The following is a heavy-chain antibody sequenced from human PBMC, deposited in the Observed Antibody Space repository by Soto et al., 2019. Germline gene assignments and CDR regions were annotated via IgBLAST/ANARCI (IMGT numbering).Heavy chain of an antibody. CDR1: GFSLSTNGVG. CDR3: AHGRVDTVLATEY. D-gene: IGHD5-18*01. V-gene: IGHV2-5*02. J-gene: IGHJ4*02. CDR2: IYWDDDK. Sequence: QITLKESGPTLLKPTQTLTLTCTFSGFSLSTNGVGVGWIRQPPGKALEWLALIYWDDDKRYSPALKRRLTIAKDTSKNQVVLTMSHMGPVDTATFYCAHGRVDTVLATEYWGQGILVSVSS.